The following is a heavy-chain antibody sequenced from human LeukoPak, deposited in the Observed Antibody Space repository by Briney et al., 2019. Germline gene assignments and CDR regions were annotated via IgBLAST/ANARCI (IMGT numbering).Heavy chain of an antibody. CDR3: ASGVSSGYYWGFDY. CDR1: GGTSSSYA. V-gene: IGHV1-69*13. J-gene: IGHJ4*02. Sequence: SVKVSCKASGGTSSSYAISWVRQAPGQGLEWMGGIIPIFGTANYAQKFQGRVTITADESTSTAYMELSSLRSEDTAVYYCASGVSSGYYWGFDYWGQGTLVTVSS. CDR2: IIPIFGTA. D-gene: IGHD3-22*01.